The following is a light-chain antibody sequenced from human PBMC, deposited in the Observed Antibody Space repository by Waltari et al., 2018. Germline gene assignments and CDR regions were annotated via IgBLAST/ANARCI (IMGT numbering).Light chain of an antibody. V-gene: IGKV3-20*01. Sequence: EVVLTQSPGTLSFSPGERATLSCRASQNIRGAYLAWYQQRPGQAPRLLIYDSFIRATGIPDRFSGSGSGADFTLTISSLAPEDSAVYFFHQYDTSPQTFGQGTKVSIK. CDR2: DSF. CDR1: QNIRGAY. J-gene: IGKJ1*01. CDR3: HQYDTSPQT.